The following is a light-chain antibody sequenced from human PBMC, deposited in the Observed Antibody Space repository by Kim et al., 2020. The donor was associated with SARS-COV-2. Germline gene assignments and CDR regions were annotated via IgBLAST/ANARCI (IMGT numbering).Light chain of an antibody. Sequence: QPVLTQSSSASASLGSSVKLTCTLSSGHSSYIIALHQQQPGKAPRYLMKLEGSGSYNKGSGVPDRSPGSSSGADRYLTISNPQSEDEADYYCETWDSDTHVFGTGTKVTVL. J-gene: IGLJ1*01. V-gene: IGLV4-60*03. CDR2: LEGSGSY. CDR1: SGHSSYI. CDR3: ETWDSDTHV.